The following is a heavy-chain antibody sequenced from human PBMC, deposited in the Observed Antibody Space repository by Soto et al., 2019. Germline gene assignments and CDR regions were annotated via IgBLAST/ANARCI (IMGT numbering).Heavy chain of an antibody. Sequence: QVQLVESGGGVVQPGKSLRLSCAASGFTFSTYAMHWVRQAPGKGLEWVAVVSYDGGNKHYADSVKGRFTIARDNSKNTLHVQMNSSRSEDTAVYYCARSPIAYGAYYFDYWGQGTLVTVSS. J-gene: IGHJ4*02. CDR3: ARSPIAYGAYYFDY. D-gene: IGHD2-21*01. CDR1: GFTFSTYA. V-gene: IGHV3-30-3*01. CDR2: VSYDGGNK.